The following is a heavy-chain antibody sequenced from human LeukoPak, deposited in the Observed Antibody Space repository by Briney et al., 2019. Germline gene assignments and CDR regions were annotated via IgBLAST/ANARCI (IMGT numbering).Heavy chain of an antibody. CDR1: GFTFSSYS. V-gene: IGHV3-21*01. Sequence: GGLRLSCAASGFTFSSYSMIRVRQAPGKGLEWVSSISSSSSYIYYADSVKGRFTISRDNAKNSLYLQMNSLRAEDTAVYYCAELGITMIGGVWGKGTTVTISS. CDR2: ISSSSSYI. J-gene: IGHJ6*04. D-gene: IGHD3-10*02. CDR3: AELGITMIGGV.